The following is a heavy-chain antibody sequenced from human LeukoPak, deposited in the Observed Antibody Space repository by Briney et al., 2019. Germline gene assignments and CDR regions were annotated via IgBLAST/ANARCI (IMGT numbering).Heavy chain of an antibody. CDR2: IKQDGSEK. J-gene: IGHJ4*02. CDR3: ARDKSYGDSEDY. V-gene: IGHV3-7*01. Sequence: PGGSLRLSCAASGFTFSSYWMSWVRQAPGKGLEWVANIKQDGSEKYYVDSVKGRFTVSRDNAKNSLYLQMNSLRDEDTAVYYCARDKSYGDSEDYWGQGTLVTVSS. CDR1: GFTFSSYW. D-gene: IGHD4-17*01.